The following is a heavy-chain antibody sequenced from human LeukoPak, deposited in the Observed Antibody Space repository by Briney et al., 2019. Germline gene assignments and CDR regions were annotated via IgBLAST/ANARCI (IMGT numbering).Heavy chain of an antibody. Sequence: ASVKVSCKASGYTFTSYYMHWVRQAPGQGLEWMGLINPTGGSTGYAQKFQGRVTMTRNTSISTAYMELSSLRSEDTAVYYCGRVSCGGNCYSLIGTFDIWGQGTMVTVSS. D-gene: IGHD2-15*01. V-gene: IGHV1-46*01. J-gene: IGHJ3*02. CDR2: INPTGGST. CDR3: GRVSCGGNCYSLIGTFDI. CDR1: GYTFTSYY.